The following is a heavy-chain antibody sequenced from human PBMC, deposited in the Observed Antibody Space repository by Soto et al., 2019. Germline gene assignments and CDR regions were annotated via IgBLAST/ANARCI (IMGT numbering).Heavy chain of an antibody. J-gene: IGHJ6*03. CDR2: ISSSSSYI. CDR3: ARAVNYDYIWGSYQGFYYMDV. Sequence: EGSLRLSCAASGFTFSSYSMNWVRQAPGKGLEWVSSISSSSSYIYYADSVKGRFTISRDNAKNSLYLQMNSLRAEDTAVYYCARAVNYDYIWGSYQGFYYMDVWGKGTTVTVSS. D-gene: IGHD3-16*02. CDR1: GFTFSSYS. V-gene: IGHV3-21*01.